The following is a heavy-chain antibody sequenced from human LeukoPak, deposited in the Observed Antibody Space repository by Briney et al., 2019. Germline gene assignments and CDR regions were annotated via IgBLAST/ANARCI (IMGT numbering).Heavy chain of an antibody. D-gene: IGHD1-26*01. Sequence: SETLSLTCTISGASIDSYYWSWIRQPPGKGLEWIGRIYTSGSTNYNPSLKSRVTISVDTSKNQFSLKLSSVTAADTAVYYCASSQSGSYYRYYFDYWGQGTLVTVSS. V-gene: IGHV4-4*08. CDR3: ASSQSGSYYRYYFDY. J-gene: IGHJ4*02. CDR1: GASIDSYY. CDR2: IYTSGST.